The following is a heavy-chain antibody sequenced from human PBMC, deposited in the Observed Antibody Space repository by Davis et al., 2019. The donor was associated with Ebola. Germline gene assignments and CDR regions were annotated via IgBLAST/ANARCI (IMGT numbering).Heavy chain of an antibody. D-gene: IGHD6-19*01. CDR3: TRGHGWCDY. V-gene: IGHV5-51*01. CDR1: GYSFSNYW. Sequence: GESLKISCKGSGYSFSNYWVGWVRQMPGKGLEWMGIIYPGDSDTRYSPSFQGQVTISADKSISTVYLQWSGLQASDTAIYFCTRGHGWCDYWGQGTPVTVSS. J-gene: IGHJ4*02. CDR2: IYPGDSDT.